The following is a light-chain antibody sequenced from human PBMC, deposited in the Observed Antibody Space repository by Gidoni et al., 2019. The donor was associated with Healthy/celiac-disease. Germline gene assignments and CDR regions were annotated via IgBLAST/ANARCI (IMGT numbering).Light chain of an antibody. Sequence: EIVMTQSPATLSVSPGERATLSRRASQSVSSNLAWYRQKPGQAPRLLIYGASTRATGIPARFSGSGSGTEFTLTISSLQSEDFAVYYCQQYNNWPGTFGPGTKVDIK. V-gene: IGKV3-15*01. CDR1: QSVSSN. J-gene: IGKJ3*01. CDR2: GAS. CDR3: QQYNNWPGT.